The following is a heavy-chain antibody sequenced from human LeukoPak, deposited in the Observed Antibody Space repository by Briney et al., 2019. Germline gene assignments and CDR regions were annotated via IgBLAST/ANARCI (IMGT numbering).Heavy chain of an antibody. J-gene: IGHJ4*02. CDR1: GGSISSSSYY. Sequence: PETLSLTCTVSGGSISSSSYYWGWIRQPPGKGLEWIGSIYYSGSTYYNPSLKSRVTISVDTSKNQFSLKLSSVTAADTAVYYCARRGYYDSSGYYTSPIDYWGQGTLVTVSS. D-gene: IGHD3-22*01. CDR3: ARRGYYDSSGYYTSPIDY. V-gene: IGHV4-39*01. CDR2: IYYSGST.